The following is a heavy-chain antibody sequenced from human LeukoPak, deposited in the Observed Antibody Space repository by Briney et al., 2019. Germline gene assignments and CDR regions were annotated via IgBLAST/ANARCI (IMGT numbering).Heavy chain of an antibody. D-gene: IGHD3-10*01. CDR1: GYTFTGYY. CDR3: ARLSGAGFSYYYYMDV. Sequence: ASVKVSCKASGYTFTGYYMHWVRQAPGQGLEWMGWINPNSGGTNYAQKFQGRVTMTRDTSISTAYMELSRLRSDDTAVYYCARLSGAGFSYYYYMDVWGKGTTVTISS. J-gene: IGHJ6*03. V-gene: IGHV1-2*02. CDR2: INPNSGGT.